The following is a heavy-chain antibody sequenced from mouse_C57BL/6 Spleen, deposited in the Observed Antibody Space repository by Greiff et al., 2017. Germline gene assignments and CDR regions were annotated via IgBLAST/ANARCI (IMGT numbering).Heavy chain of an antibody. V-gene: IGHV1-26*01. J-gene: IGHJ1*03. CDR3: ARYYGSSRWYFDV. Sequence: EVQLQQSGPELVKPGASVKISCKASGYTFTDYYMNWVKQSHGKSLEWIGDINPNNGGTSYNQKFKGKATLTVDKSSSTAYMELRSLTSEDSAVYYCARYYGSSRWYFDVWGTGTTVTVSS. CDR2: INPNNGGT. D-gene: IGHD1-1*01. CDR1: GYTFTDYY.